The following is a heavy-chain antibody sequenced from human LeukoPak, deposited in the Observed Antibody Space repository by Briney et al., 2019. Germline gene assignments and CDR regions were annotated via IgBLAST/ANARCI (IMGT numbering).Heavy chain of an antibody. V-gene: IGHV5-51*01. CDR2: IYPGDSDT. CDR3: ARRGAEAAGFSYYFDY. CDR1: GDTFTSYW. D-gene: IGHD6-13*01. J-gene: IGHJ4*02. Sequence: GESLKISCRGPGDTFTSYWIGWVRQMPGKGLEWMGIIYPGDSDTRYSPSFQGQVTISADKSISTAYLQWSSLKASDTATYYCARRGAEAAGFSYYFDYWGQGTLVTVSS.